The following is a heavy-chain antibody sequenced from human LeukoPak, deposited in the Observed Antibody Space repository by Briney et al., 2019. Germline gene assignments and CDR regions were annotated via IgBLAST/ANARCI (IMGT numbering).Heavy chain of an antibody. CDR3: AKDHARGYYYGMDV. J-gene: IGHJ6*02. CDR2: IWYDGSIK. V-gene: IGHV3-33*06. Sequence: GRSLRLSCAASGFTFSRYGMHWVRQAPGKGLEWVAVIWYDGSIKYYADSVKGRFTISRDNSKNTLYLQMNSLRSEDTAVYYCAKDHARGYYYGMDVWGQGTTVTVS. CDR1: GFTFSRYG. D-gene: IGHD3-10*01.